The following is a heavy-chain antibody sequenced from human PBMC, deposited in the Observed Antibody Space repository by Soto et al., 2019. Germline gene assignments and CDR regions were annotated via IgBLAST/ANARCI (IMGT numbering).Heavy chain of an antibody. J-gene: IGHJ6*02. Sequence: PGGSLRLSCAASGFTFSSYGMHWVRQAPGKGLEWVAVIWYDGNDKYYADSVKGRFTISRDNSKNTLYLQMNSLRAEDTAVYYCARGTGYYYDNKDVWGQGTTVTVSS. V-gene: IGHV3-33*01. CDR2: IWYDGNDK. D-gene: IGHD1-1*01. CDR3: ARGTGYYYDNKDV. CDR1: GFTFSSYG.